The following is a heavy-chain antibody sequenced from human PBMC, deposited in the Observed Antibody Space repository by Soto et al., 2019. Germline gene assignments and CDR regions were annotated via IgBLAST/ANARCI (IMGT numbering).Heavy chain of an antibody. CDR2: INPSGGST. CDR3: AREGLSTEKAATPGYYFDY. Sequence: VASVKVSCKASGYTFTSYYMHWVRQAPGQGLEWMGIINPSGGSTSYAQKFQGRVTMTRDTSTSTVYMELSSLRSEDTAVYYCAREGLSTEKAATPGYYFDYWGQGTLVTVSS. V-gene: IGHV1-46*03. D-gene: IGHD2-15*01. CDR1: GYTFTSYY. J-gene: IGHJ4*02.